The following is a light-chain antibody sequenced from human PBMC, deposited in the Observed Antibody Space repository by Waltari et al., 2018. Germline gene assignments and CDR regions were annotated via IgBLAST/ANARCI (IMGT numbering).Light chain of an antibody. CDR3: QQRSNWPLT. CDR2: DIS. V-gene: IGKV3-11*01. CDR1: QSVSSY. Sequence: EIVLTQSPATLSLSPGERATLSCRASQSVSSYLGWYQQKPGQAPRLLIYDISNRATGIPARFSCSGSGTDFTLTISSLEPEDFAIYYCQQRSNWPLTFGGGTKVDIK. J-gene: IGKJ4*01.